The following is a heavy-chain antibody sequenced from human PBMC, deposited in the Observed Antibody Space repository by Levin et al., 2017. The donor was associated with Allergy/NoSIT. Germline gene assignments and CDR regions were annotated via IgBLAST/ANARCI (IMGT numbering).Heavy chain of an antibody. CDR2: IYYDGNT. J-gene: IGHJ5*02. Sequence: SETLSLTCSVSGGSISHNYWTWIRQPPGKGLEWIGFIYYDGNTNYNPSLKSRASISADTSKNQFSLTLTSVTPADTAVYYCARVDWGMRGHTENWFDPWGQGALVIVSS. CDR3: ARVDWGMRGHTENWFDP. CDR1: GGSISHNY. D-gene: IGHD2-21*01. V-gene: IGHV4-59*01.